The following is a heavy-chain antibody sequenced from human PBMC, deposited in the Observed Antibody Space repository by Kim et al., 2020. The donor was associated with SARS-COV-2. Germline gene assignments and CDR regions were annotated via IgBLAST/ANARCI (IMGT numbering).Heavy chain of an antibody. J-gene: IGHJ6*02. CDR2: INHSGST. CDR1: GGSFSGYY. D-gene: IGHD3-10*01. V-gene: IGHV4-34*01. Sequence: SETLSLTCAVYGGSFSGYYWSWIRQPPGKGLEWIGEINHSGSTNYNPSLKSRVTISVDTSKNQFSLKLSSVTAADTAVYYCARKGVVARFGEERYYYYGMDVWGQGTTVTVSS. CDR3: ARKGVVARFGEERYYYYGMDV.